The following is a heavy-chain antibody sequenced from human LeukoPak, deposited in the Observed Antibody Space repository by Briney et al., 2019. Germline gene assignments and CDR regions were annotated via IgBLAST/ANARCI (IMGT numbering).Heavy chain of an antibody. J-gene: IGHJ4*02. V-gene: IGHV3-69-1*02. Sequence: GGSLRLSCVVSGFTFSDHYMEWVRQAPGKGLEWVSYIGTIISTTYYADSVKGRFTVSRDDAKSSLYLQMSSLRAEDTAVYYCARNVYDLRGQWLVPGFDYWGQGTLVTVSS. CDR2: IGTIISTT. D-gene: IGHD6-19*01. CDR1: GFTFSDHY. CDR3: ARNVYDLRGQWLVPGFDY.